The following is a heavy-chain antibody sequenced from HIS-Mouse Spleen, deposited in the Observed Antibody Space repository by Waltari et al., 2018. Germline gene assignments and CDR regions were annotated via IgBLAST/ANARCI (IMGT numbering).Heavy chain of an antibody. D-gene: IGHD1-26*01. V-gene: IGHV3-30*18. CDR1: GFTFSSYG. J-gene: IGHJ4*02. Sequence: QVQLVESGGGVVQPGSSLRLSCAASGFTFSSYGMHWVRQAPGKGLEWVAVISDDGSNQYDADDVMGRFTISRDNSKNTLYLQMDSLRAEDTAVYYCAKVNSGRYYFDYWGQGTLVTVAS. CDR3: AKVNSGRYYFDY. CDR2: ISDDGSNQ.